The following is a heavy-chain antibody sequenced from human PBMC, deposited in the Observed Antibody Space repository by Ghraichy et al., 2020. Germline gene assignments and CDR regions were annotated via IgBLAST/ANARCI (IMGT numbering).Heavy chain of an antibody. CDR1: GGSFSGYY. Sequence: SETLSLTCAVYGGSFSGYYWSWIRQPPGKGLEWIGEINHSGSTNYNPSLKSRVTISVDTSKNQFSLKLSSVTAADTAVYYCARRRALRNWFDPWGQGTLVTVSS. V-gene: IGHV4-34*01. CDR2: INHSGST. CDR3: ARRRALRNWFDP. J-gene: IGHJ5*02. D-gene: IGHD2-21*01.